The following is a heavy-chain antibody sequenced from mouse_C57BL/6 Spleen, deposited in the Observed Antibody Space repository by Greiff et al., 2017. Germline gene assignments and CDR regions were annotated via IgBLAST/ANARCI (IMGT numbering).Heavy chain of an antibody. CDR3: SRYSSNYVPFDY. V-gene: IGHV1-81*01. CDR2: IYPRSGNT. J-gene: IGHJ2*01. Sequence: QVQLQQSGAELARPGASVKLSCKASGYTFTSYGISWVKQRTGQGLEWIGEIYPRSGNTYYNEKFKGKATLTADKSSSTAYMELRSLTSEDSAVYFCSRYSSNYVPFDYWGQGTTLTVSA. D-gene: IGHD2-5*01. CDR1: GYTFTSYG.